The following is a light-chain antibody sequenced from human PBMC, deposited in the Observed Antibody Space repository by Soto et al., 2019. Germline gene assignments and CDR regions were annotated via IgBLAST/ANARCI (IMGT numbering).Light chain of an antibody. CDR3: AAWDDSLSAWV. J-gene: IGLJ3*02. CDR1: SSNIGSNY. CDR2: RNN. Sequence: QSVLTQPPSASGTPGQRVTISCSGSSSNIGSNYVYWYQQLPGTAPKLLIYRNNQRPPGVPDRFSGSKSGTSASLAISGLRSEDEADYYCAAWDDSLSAWVFGGGTKLTVL. V-gene: IGLV1-47*01.